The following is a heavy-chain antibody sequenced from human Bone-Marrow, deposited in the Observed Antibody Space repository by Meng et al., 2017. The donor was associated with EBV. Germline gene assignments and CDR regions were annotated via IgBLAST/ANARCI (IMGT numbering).Heavy chain of an antibody. D-gene: IGHD5-12*01. J-gene: IGHJ4*02. V-gene: IGHV3-74*01. CDR1: GFTFSNNW. CDR2: IDGGGSST. CDR3: ARAEFSGPSLIY. Sequence: GQLVESGGGLVQPGVSLRLFCTGSGFTFSNNWMHWVRQAPGKGLVWVSRIDGGGSSTSYADSVKGRFTISRDNAKNTLYLQMNSLRAEDTAVYYCARAEFSGPSLIYWGQGTLVTVSS.